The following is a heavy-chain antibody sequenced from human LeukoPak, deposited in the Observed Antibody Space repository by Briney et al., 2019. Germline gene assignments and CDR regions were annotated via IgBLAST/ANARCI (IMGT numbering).Heavy chain of an antibody. J-gene: IGHJ4*02. D-gene: IGHD2-2*01. CDR2: IYHSGST. CDR3: AKDEDIVVVPAAIDY. V-gene: IGHV4-30-2*01. CDR1: GGSISSGGYS. Sequence: SETLSLTCAVSGGSISSGGYSWSWIRQPPGKGLEWIGYIYHSGSTYYNPSLKSRVTISVDRSKNQFSLKLSSVTAEDTAVYYCAKDEDIVVVPAAIDYWGQGTLVTVSS.